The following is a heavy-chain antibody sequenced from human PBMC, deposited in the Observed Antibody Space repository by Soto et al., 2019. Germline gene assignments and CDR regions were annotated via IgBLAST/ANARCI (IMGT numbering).Heavy chain of an antibody. Sequence: GGSLRLSCAASGFTFSSYAMSWVRQAPGKGLEWVSAISGSGGSTYYADSVNGRFTISRDNSKNTLYLQMNSLRAEDTAVYYCAKDIDYYDSSGYYPEYYFDYWGQGTLVTVSS. D-gene: IGHD3-22*01. CDR1: GFTFSSYA. J-gene: IGHJ4*02. CDR3: AKDIDYYDSSGYYPEYYFDY. V-gene: IGHV3-23*01. CDR2: ISGSGGST.